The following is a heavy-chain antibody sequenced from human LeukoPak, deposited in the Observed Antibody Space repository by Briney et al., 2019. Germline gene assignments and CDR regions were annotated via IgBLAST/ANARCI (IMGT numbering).Heavy chain of an antibody. D-gene: IGHD3-16*01. CDR2: VSGSGGST. CDR3: AKTLVEPTGDTFDI. V-gene: IGHV3-23*01. Sequence: GESLTLSCTVSGFSFSTCGQSWVRHAQAQGMERVSTVSGSGGSTFYADPVKGRFTTSRDNSKNTLYLQMNSLRAEDTAVYYCAKTLVEPTGDTFDIWGQGTMVTVSS. J-gene: IGHJ3*02. CDR1: GFSFSTCG.